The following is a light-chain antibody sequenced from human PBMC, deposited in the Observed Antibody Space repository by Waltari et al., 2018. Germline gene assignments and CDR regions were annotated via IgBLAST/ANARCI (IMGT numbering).Light chain of an antibody. V-gene: IGLV2-8*01. CDR2: EVY. Sequence: QSALTQFPSASGSPGQSVTISCTGTSSDVGGNDYISWYQQHPGKAPKVIIYEVYKRPSGVPVRFSGSKPGTTASLTVSGLQAEDEANYYCSSYAGKYVFGGGTKLTVL. CDR1: SSDVGGNDY. CDR3: SSYAGKYV. J-gene: IGLJ3*02.